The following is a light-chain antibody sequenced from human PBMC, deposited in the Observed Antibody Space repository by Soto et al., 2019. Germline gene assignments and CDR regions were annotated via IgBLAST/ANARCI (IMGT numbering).Light chain of an antibody. CDR3: QQYDSSPRT. V-gene: IGKV3-20*01. J-gene: IGKJ1*01. CDR1: QSVSSRS. CDR2: GAS. Sequence: IVLAQSPGTLSLSPGERAALSCRGSQSVSSRSLAWYQQKPGQAPRLLISGASSRAADIPDRFSGSGSGTDLTLTINRLEPEDFAVYYCQQYDSSPRTFGQGTKVDIK.